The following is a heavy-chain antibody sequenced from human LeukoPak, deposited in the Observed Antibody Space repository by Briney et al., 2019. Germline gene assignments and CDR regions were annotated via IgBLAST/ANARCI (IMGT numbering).Heavy chain of an antibody. CDR2: ISNNGGYT. Sequence: GGSLRLSCAASGFTFSSSAMSWVRQAPGKGLEWVSAISNNGGYTYYADSVQGRFTISRDNSKNTLYLQMNSLRVEDTAVYYCASLGSNYFDYWGQGTLVTVSS. D-gene: IGHD3-10*01. J-gene: IGHJ4*02. CDR1: GFTFSSSA. CDR3: ASLGSNYFDY. V-gene: IGHV3-23*01.